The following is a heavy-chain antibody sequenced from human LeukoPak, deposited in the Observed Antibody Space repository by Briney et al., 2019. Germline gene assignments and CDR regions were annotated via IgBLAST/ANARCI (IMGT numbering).Heavy chain of an antibody. D-gene: IGHD3-10*02. CDR2: IYYRSTLYS. CDR3: ARGGLVRGSIDSLIAFDF. V-gene: IGHV6-1*01. Sequence: SQTLSLTCAISGDSFSRKSAGWDWLRQSPSRGLDWLGRIYYRSTLYSDFLTSRITISPDTYKNKFSLHLDSLTPDDTAVYYCARGGLVRGSIDSLIAFDFWVQGTVGTVSS. CDR1: GDSFSRKSAG. J-gene: IGHJ3*01.